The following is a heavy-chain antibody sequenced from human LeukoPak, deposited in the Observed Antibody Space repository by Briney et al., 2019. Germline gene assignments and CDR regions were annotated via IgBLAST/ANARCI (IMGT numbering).Heavy chain of an antibody. Sequence: GGSLRLSCAASGFTFDDYAMHWVRQAPGKGLEWVSGISWNSGSIGYADSVKGRFTISRDNAKNSLYLQMNSLRAEDTAVYYCARALNDYGDLDHFDYWGQGTLVTVSS. CDR2: ISWNSGSI. J-gene: IGHJ4*02. D-gene: IGHD4-17*01. V-gene: IGHV3-9*01. CDR3: ARALNDYGDLDHFDY. CDR1: GFTFDDYA.